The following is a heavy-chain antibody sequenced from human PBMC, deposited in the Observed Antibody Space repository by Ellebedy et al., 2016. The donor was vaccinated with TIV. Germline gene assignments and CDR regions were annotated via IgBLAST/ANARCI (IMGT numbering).Heavy chain of an antibody. Sequence: SETLSLTCTVSGDSISSVDYFWDWIRQPPGKGLEWIGTVYYNGNTYYNPSLKSRVTISGDTSNNQLSLNLSSVTAADTAVYYCARGGIGVGGDYWGQGTLVTVSS. CDR1: GDSISSVDYF. V-gene: IGHV4-39*01. CDR2: VYYNGNT. D-gene: IGHD2-21*01. J-gene: IGHJ4*02. CDR3: ARGGIGVGGDY.